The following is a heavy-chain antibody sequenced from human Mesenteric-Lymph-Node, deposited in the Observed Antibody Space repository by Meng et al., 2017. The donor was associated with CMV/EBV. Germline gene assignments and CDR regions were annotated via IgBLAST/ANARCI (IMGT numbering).Heavy chain of an antibody. D-gene: IGHD2-2*01. V-gene: IGHV1-69*10. CDR1: GGTFSSYA. J-gene: IGHJ6*02. CDR2: IIPILGIA. CDR3: ASTPAAYYYHYGMDV. Sequence: SVKVSCKASGGTFSSYAISWVRQAPGQGLEWMGGIIPILGIANYAQKFQGRVTITADKSTSTAYMELSSLRSEDTAVYYCASTPAAYYYHYGMDVWGQGTTVTVSS.